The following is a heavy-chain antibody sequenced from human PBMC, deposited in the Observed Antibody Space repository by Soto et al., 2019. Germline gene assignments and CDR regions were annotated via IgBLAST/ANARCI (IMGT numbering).Heavy chain of an antibody. D-gene: IGHD3-3*01. V-gene: IGHV4-30-2*01. CDR2: IYQSGST. J-gene: IGHJ5*02. CDR3: PRAAQVYDFRSGLTWFDP. Sequence: VFGGNISGRGYPRSRKRKPPGKGLEWIGYIYQSGSTYYNPSLKSRGTRSVARPKNQFSLKLSSVTAADTAVYSCPRAAQVYDFRSGLTWFDPWGQGTLVPVSS. CDR1: GGNISGRGYP.